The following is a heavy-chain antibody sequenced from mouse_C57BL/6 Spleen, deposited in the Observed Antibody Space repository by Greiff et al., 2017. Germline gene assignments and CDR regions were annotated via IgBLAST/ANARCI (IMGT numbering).Heavy chain of an antibody. CDR1: GYAFSSSW. V-gene: IGHV1-82*01. J-gene: IGHJ3*01. Sequence: VKLQESGPELVKPGASVKISCKASGYAFSSSWMNWVKQRPGKGLEWIGRIYPGDGDTNYNGKFKGKATLTADKSSSTAYMQLSSLTSEDSAVYFCALYDEEAWFAYWGQGTLVTVSA. D-gene: IGHD2-12*01. CDR3: ALYDEEAWFAY. CDR2: IYPGDGDT.